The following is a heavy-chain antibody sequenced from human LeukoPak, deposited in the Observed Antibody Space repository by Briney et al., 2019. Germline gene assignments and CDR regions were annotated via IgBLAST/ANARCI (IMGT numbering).Heavy chain of an antibody. J-gene: IGHJ3*02. D-gene: IGHD5-24*01. CDR3: ASLEAMAEDAFDI. CDR2: IYYSGST. CDR1: GGSFSSYY. V-gene: IGHV4-39*01. Sequence: SETLSLTCAVYGGSFSSYYWGWIRQPPGKGLEWIGSIYYSGSTYYNPSLKSRVTISVDTSKNQFSLKLSSVTAADTAVYYCASLEAMAEDAFDIWGQGTMFTVSS.